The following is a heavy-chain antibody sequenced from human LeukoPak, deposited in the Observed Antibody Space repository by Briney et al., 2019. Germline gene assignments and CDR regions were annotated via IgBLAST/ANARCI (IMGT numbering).Heavy chain of an antibody. CDR3: ARCRHGNCDYFDY. V-gene: IGHV4-4*07. D-gene: IGHD1-7*01. Sequence: SETLSLTCTVSGGSFTSDYWSWIRQPAGQGLEWIGRFYTSGTTNYNPSLKSRVTRLADTSKNEFSLKLRSVTAADTAVYYCARCRHGNCDYFDYWGQGTMVTVSS. J-gene: IGHJ4*02. CDR2: FYTSGTT. CDR1: GGSFTSDY.